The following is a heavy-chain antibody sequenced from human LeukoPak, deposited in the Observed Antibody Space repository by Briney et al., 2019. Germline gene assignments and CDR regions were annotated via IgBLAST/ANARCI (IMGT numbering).Heavy chain of an antibody. Sequence: GGSLRLSCAASGFTFSSYWMSWVRQAPGKGLEWVANIKQDGSEKYYVDSVKGRFTISRDNAKNSLYLQMNSLRAEYTAVYYCARDGGSWYEDKWFDPWGQGTLVTVSS. CDR1: GFTFSSYW. CDR2: IKQDGSEK. J-gene: IGHJ5*02. D-gene: IGHD6-13*01. CDR3: ARDGGSWYEDKWFDP. V-gene: IGHV3-7*01.